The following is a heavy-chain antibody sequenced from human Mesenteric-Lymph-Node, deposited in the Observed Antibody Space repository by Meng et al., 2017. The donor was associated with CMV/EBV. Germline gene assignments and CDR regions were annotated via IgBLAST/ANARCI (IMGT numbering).Heavy chain of an antibody. CDR2: IWDDGSNK. CDR1: GFNFTNYG. D-gene: IGHD4-11*01. Sequence: SGFNFTNYGMHWVRQAPGKGLEWVAVIWDDGSNKYYADSVEGRFTISRDNSKNTLYLQVNSLRAEDTAVYYCARAALVQYSSWFDPWGQGTLVTVSS. V-gene: IGHV3-33*08. CDR3: ARAALVQYSSWFDP. J-gene: IGHJ5*02.